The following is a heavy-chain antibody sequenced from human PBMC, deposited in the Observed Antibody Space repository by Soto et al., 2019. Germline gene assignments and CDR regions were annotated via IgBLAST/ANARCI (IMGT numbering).Heavy chain of an antibody. Sequence: ASVKVSCKTSGYTFINFGIGWVRQAPGQGLEWMGWISPFNGHTHYAQKFQGRVSLTTDTSTSTAFLELRSLTNDDTAVYYCAREPPRATAGLNYFDPRAQGTLVTVSS. D-gene: IGHD6-13*01. CDR2: ISPFNGHT. J-gene: IGHJ5*02. V-gene: IGHV1-18*01. CDR3: AREPPRATAGLNYFDP. CDR1: GYTFINFG.